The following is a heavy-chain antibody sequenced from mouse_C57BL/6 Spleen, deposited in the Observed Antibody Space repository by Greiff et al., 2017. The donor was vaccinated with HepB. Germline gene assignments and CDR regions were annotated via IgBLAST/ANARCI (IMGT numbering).Heavy chain of an antibody. D-gene: IGHD1-1*01. CDR3: ARSEYYYGSSGYFDV. V-gene: IGHV7-3*01. Sequence: EVQGVESGGGLVQPGGSLSLSCAASGFTFTDYYMSWVRQPPGKALEWLGFIRNKANGYTTEYSASVKGRFTISRDNSQSILYLQMNALRAEDSATYYCARSEYYYGSSGYFDVWGTGTTVTVSS. CDR1: GFTFTDYY. J-gene: IGHJ1*03. CDR2: IRNKANGYTT.